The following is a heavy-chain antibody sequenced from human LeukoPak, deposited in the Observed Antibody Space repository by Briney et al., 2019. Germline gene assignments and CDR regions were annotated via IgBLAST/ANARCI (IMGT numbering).Heavy chain of an antibody. CDR3: ARDRSSAFDY. D-gene: IGHD6-6*01. V-gene: IGHV3-33*01. Sequence: GGSLRLSCAASGFTFSSYGMHWVRQAPAKGLEWVAVIWYDGSNKYYADSVKGRFTISRDNSKNTMYLQMNSLRAEDTAVYYSARDRSSAFDYWGQGTLVTVSS. CDR2: IWYDGSNK. J-gene: IGHJ4*02. CDR1: GFTFSSYG.